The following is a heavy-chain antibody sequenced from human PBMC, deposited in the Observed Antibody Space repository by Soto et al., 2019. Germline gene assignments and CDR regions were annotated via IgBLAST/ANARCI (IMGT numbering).Heavy chain of an antibody. CDR1: GFTFSNDG. V-gene: IGHV3-33*01. D-gene: IGHD1-7*01. Sequence: QVQLVESGGGVAQPGTSLRLSCVTSGFTFSNDGIHWVRQAPGKGLEWVGVIWFDGNNKYYGDSVKGRFAISRDNFKDTVYLQMHSLRVEVTAVYYCARDGEARTRSVPPADYWGQGTLVTVSS. CDR2: IWFDGNNK. J-gene: IGHJ4*02. CDR3: ARDGEARTRSVPPADY.